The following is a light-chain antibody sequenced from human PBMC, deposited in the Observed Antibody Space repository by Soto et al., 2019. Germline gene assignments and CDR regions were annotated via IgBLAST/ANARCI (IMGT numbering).Light chain of an antibody. CDR1: QGISTY. CDR2: TAS. J-gene: IGKJ5*01. V-gene: IGKV1-9*01. CDR3: QQRNSYSIT. Sequence: DIQMTQSPSSLSASVGDRVTSTCRASQGISTYLNWYQQKPGKAPNLLIHTASTLQSGVPSRFSGSGSGTEFTLTISSLQPEDFATYYCQQRNSYSITFGQGTRLEIK.